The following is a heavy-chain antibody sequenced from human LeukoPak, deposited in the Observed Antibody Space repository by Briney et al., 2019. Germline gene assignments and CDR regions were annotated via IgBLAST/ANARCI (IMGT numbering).Heavy chain of an antibody. D-gene: IGHD5-18*01. V-gene: IGHV4-38-2*02. CDR2: IYHSGST. J-gene: IGHJ3*02. Sequence: SETLSLTCTVPGYSISSGYYWGWIRQPPGKGLEWIGSIYHSGSTYYNPSLKSRVTISVDTSKNQFSLKLSSVTAADTAVYYCARRGYSYGYAFDIWGQGTMVTVSS. CDR1: GYSISSGYY. CDR3: ARRGYSYGYAFDI.